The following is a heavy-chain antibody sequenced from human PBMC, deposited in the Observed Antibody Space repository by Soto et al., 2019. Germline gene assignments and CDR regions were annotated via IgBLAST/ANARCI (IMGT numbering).Heavy chain of an antibody. J-gene: IGHJ6*02. CDR3: AREKRAVGATTFYYYYGMDV. D-gene: IGHD1-26*01. CDR1: GYTFTSYA. CDR2: INAGNGNT. Sequence: GPSVKVSCKASGYTFTSYAMHWVRQAPGQRLEWMGWINAGNGNTKYSQKFQGRVTITRDTSASTAYMELSSLRSEDTAVYYCAREKRAVGATTFYYYYGMDVWGQGTTVTVSS. V-gene: IGHV1-3*01.